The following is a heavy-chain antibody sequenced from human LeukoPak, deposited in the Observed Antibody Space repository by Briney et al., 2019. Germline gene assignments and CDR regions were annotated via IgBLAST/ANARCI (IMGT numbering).Heavy chain of an antibody. J-gene: IGHJ4*02. CDR3: ARSRDVVVTAWAYFDY. CDR2: ISYDGSNK. V-gene: IGHV3-30*04. D-gene: IGHD2-21*02. CDR1: GFTFSSYA. Sequence: GGSLRLSCAASGFTFSSYAMNWVRQAPGKGLEWVAVISYDGSNKYYADSVKGRFTISRDNSKNTLYLQMNSLRAEDTAVYYCARSRDVVVTAWAYFDYWGQGTLVTVSS.